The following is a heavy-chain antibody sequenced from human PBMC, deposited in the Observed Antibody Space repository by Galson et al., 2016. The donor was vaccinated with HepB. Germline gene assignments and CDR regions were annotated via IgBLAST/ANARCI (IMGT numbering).Heavy chain of an antibody. D-gene: IGHD3-10*01. CDR3: ARGPSRSGSYSDV. V-gene: IGHV4-61*01. CDR2: IYYSGST. CDR1: GGSVSSGSYY. Sequence: SETLSLTCTVSGGSVSSGSYYWSWIRQPPGKGLEWIGYIYYSGSTKYNPSLKSRVTISVDTSKNQFSLKLTSVTAADTAVYYCARGPSRSGSYSDVWGQGTRVTVSS. J-gene: IGHJ4*02.